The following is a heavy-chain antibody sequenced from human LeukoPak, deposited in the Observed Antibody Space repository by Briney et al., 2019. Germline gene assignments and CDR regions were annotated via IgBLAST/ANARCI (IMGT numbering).Heavy chain of an antibody. V-gene: IGHV4-59*01. J-gene: IGHJ4*01. CDR3: VRGERLGGDY. D-gene: IGHD3-10*01. CDR2: ISYSGGT. CDR1: GVSISSYF. Sequence: SETLSLTCSVSGVSISSYFWRWLRQSPGKGLEWIGYISYSGGTNYNPSLKSRLTISLHTSKNHFSLQLSSVTAADTALYYCVRGERLGGDYWGHGTLVTVSS.